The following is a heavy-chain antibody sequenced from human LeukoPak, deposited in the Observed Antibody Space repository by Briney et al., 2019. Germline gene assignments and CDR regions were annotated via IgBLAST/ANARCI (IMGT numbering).Heavy chain of an antibody. CDR1: GFTFSSYS. J-gene: IGHJ4*02. Sequence: GGSLRLSCAASGFTFSSYSMTWVRQAPGKGLDWVSVINYSGRDTFYADSVKGRFTISRDNSKNTLYLQMNSLRAEDTAVYYCAKDRKQQLVPSFDYWGQGTLVTVSS. CDR3: AKDRKQQLVPSFDY. V-gene: IGHV3-23*01. D-gene: IGHD6-13*01. CDR2: INYSGRDT.